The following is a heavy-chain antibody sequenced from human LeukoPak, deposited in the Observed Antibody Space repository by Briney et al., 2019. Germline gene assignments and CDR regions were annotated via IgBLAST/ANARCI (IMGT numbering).Heavy chain of an antibody. CDR1: GYTFTSYG. CDR3: ARPPSGSYGPELFDY. Sequence: GASVKVSCKASGYTFTSYGISWVRQAPGQGLEWMGWISAYNGNTNYAQKLQGRVTMTTDTSTSTAYMELRSLRSDDTAVYYCARPPSGSYGPELFDYWGQGTLVTVSS. V-gene: IGHV1-18*01. D-gene: IGHD1-26*01. J-gene: IGHJ4*02. CDR2: ISAYNGNT.